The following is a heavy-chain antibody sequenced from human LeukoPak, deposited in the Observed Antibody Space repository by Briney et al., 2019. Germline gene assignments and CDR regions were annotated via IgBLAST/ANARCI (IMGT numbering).Heavy chain of an antibody. D-gene: IGHD4-17*01. CDR1: GRSFSGYY. J-gene: IGHJ4*02. CDR2: INHSGST. V-gene: IGHV4-34*01. Sequence: SETLSLTCAVYGRSFSGYYWSWIRQPPGKGLEWIGEINHSGSTNYNPSLKRRVTISVDTSKNQFSLKLSSVTAADTAVYYCARGPSVHYGDYMVYWGQGTLVTVSS. CDR3: ARGPSVHYGDYMVY.